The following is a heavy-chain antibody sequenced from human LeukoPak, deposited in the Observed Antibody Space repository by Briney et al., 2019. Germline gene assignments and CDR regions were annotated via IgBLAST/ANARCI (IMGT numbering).Heavy chain of an antibody. Sequence: TASETLSLTCAVYGGSFSGYYWSWIRQPPGKGLEWIGEINHSGSTNYNPSLKSRVTISVDTSKNQFSLKLSSVTAADTAIYYCAREPVTNHLRYFDYWGQGTLVTVSS. D-gene: IGHD4-17*01. V-gene: IGHV4-34*01. CDR1: GGSFSGYY. CDR3: AREPVTNHLRYFDY. J-gene: IGHJ4*02. CDR2: INHSGST.